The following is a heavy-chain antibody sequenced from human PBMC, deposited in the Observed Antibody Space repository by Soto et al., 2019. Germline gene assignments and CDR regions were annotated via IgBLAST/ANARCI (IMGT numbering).Heavy chain of an antibody. D-gene: IGHD6-6*01. V-gene: IGHV3-23*01. CDR1: GFTFRGYA. Sequence: EVQLLESGGGLVQPGGSLRLACAASGFTFRGYAMSWVRQAPGKGLEWVSAISDSGGSTYYADSVKGRFTISRDNSKNTLYLQIDSLRAEDTAVYYGVKRVEYRSSTHYFDYWGQGTLVTVSS. CDR3: VKRVEYRSSTHYFDY. J-gene: IGHJ4*02. CDR2: ISDSGGST.